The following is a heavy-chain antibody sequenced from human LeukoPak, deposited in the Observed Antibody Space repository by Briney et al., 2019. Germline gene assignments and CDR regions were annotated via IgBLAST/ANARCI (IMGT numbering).Heavy chain of an antibody. D-gene: IGHD2-2*01. V-gene: IGHV3-11*04. CDR1: GVTFSDYY. J-gene: IGHJ1*01. CDR2: ISSSGSII. Sequence: GGSLRLSCAASGVTFSDYYMSWIRQAPGKGLEWVSYISSSGSIIDYADSVRGRFTISRDNAKNSLYLQMNSLRAEDTAVYYCTSPPLGYCSTTSCLQYFEQWGQGTLVTVSS. CDR3: TSPPLGYCSTTSCLQYFEQ.